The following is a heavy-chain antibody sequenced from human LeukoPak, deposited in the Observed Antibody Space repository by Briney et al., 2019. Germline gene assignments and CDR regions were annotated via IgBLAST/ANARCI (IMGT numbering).Heavy chain of an antibody. CDR3: ARGVVVPAAMVGAGFFDY. V-gene: IGHV1-69*13. CDR1: GGTFSIYA. Sequence: ASVKVSCKASGGTFSIYAISCVRQAPGQGLEWMGGIIPIFGTANYAQKFQGRVTITADESTSTAYMELGSLRSEDTAVYYCARGVVVPAAMVGAGFFDYWGQGTLVTVSS. J-gene: IGHJ4*02. CDR2: IIPIFGTA. D-gene: IGHD2-2*01.